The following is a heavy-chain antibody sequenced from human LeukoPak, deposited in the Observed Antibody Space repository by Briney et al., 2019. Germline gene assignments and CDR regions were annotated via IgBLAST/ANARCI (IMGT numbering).Heavy chain of an antibody. V-gene: IGHV3-23*01. CDR1: GFTFNSYA. CDR3: AKDQAAFQPAHFDY. J-gene: IGHJ4*02. CDR2: ISNNGGTT. D-gene: IGHD2-21*01. Sequence: PGGSLRLSCVASGFTFNSYAMTWVRQAPGKGLEWVSLISNNGGTTYYGDSVKGRFTISRDNSKNTLSLQMNSLRAEDTAVYYCAKDQAAFQPAHFDYWGQGTLVTVSS.